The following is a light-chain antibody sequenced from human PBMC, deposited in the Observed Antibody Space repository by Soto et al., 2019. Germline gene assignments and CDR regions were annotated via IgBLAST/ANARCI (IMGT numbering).Light chain of an antibody. J-gene: IGKJ1*01. V-gene: IGKV1-39*01. CDR1: QSISSF. Sequence: DIQMTQSPSSLSASVGDRVTITCRASQSISSFLTWYQQKAGKAPKLLIYAASSLQSGVPSRFSGSGSGTDFTLTINSLQPEDFASYYCQQSFSTPPTFGQGTKVDIK. CDR2: AAS. CDR3: QQSFSTPPT.